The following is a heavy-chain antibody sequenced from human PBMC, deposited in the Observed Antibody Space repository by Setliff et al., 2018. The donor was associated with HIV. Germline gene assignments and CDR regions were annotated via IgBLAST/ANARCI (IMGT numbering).Heavy chain of an antibody. J-gene: IGHJ6*03. Sequence: SETLSLTCAVYGESFSGYYWNWIRQPPGKGLEGIGEINHSGSTKYNPSLKSRVTISVDTSKKQFSLKLSSVTAADTAVYYCARGFSGHYSFTGYMDVWGKGTTVTV. D-gene: IGHD3-22*01. CDR1: GESFSGYY. V-gene: IGHV4-34*01. CDR2: INHSGST. CDR3: ARGFSGHYSFTGYMDV.